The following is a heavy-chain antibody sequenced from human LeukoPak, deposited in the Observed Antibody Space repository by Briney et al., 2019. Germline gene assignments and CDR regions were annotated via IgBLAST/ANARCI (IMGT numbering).Heavy chain of an antibody. Sequence: GGSLRLSCAASGFTFSSYAMSWVRQAPGKGLEWVSAISGSGGSTYYADSVKGRFTISRDNSRNTLYLQMNSLRGDDTAVYYCAKARQGSSTWFPAPNFWGQGTLVTVSS. V-gene: IGHV3-23*01. CDR1: GFTFSSYA. D-gene: IGHD6-13*01. CDR2: ISGSGGST. CDR3: AKARQGSSTWFPAPNF. J-gene: IGHJ4*02.